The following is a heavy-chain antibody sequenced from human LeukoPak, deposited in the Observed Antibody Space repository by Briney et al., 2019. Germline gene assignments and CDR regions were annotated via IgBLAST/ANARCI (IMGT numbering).Heavy chain of an antibody. CDR3: ATMVRGDVVSLDY. CDR1: GYTFINYG. V-gene: IGHV1-69*13. CDR2: IIPIFGTA. J-gene: IGHJ4*02. D-gene: IGHD3-10*01. Sequence: SVKVSCKASGYTFINYGISWVRQAPGQGLEWMGGIIPIFGTANYAQKFQGRVTITADESTSTAYMELSSLRSEDTAVYYCATMVRGDVVSLDYWGQGTLVTVSS.